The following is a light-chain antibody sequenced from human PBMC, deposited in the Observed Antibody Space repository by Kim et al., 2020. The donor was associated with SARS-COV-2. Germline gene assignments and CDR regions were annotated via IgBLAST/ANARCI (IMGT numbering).Light chain of an antibody. J-gene: IGKJ2*01. CDR3: QQSYNIPRT. CDR1: QSISTY. CDR2: AAS. Sequence: DIQMTQSPSSLSASVGDRVTITCRASQSISTYLNWYQQRPGKAPKLLVYAASSLQSGVPSTFSGSGSGTDFTLTISNLQPEDSATYYCQQSYNIPRTFGQGTKLEI. V-gene: IGKV1-39*01.